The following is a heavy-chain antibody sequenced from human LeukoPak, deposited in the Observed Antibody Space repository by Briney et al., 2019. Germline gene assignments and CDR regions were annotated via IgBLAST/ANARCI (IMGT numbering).Heavy chain of an antibody. J-gene: IGHJ4*02. CDR2: ISSSSSTI. CDR1: GFTFSSYS. CDR3: ARAAGGTAMVTLTGY. D-gene: IGHD5-18*01. V-gene: IGHV3-48*01. Sequence: GGSLRLSCAASGFTFSSYSMNWVRQAPGKGLEWVSYISSSSSTIYYADSVKGRFTISRDNSKNTLYLQMNSLRAEDTAVYYCARAAGGTAMVTLTGYWGQGTLVTVSS.